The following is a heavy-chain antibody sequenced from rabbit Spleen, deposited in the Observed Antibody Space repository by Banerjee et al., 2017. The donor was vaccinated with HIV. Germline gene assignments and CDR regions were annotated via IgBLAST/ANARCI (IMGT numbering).Heavy chain of an antibody. J-gene: IGHJ6*01. Sequence: QEQLVESGGGLVQPEGSLTLTCTASGFSFSSSYYMCWVRQAPGKGLEWIACIYVGSSGSTYYATWAEGRFTISKTSSTTVTLQMTSLTAADTATYFCARDLAGVIGWNFGLWGQGTLVTVS. D-gene: IGHD4-1*01. CDR3: ARDLAGVIGWNFGL. CDR2: IYVGSSGST. CDR1: GFSFSSSYY. V-gene: IGHV1S45*01.